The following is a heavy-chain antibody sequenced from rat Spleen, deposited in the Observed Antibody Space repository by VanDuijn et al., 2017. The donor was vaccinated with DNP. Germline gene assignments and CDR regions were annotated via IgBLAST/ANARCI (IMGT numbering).Heavy chain of an antibody. CDR2: ISYDGGSR. V-gene: IGHV5-20*01. CDR3: AKPDY. CDR1: GFTFSDYY. Sequence: EVQLVESGGGLVQPGRSLKLSCAASGFTFSDYYMAWVRQTPTKGLEWVAYISYDGGSRYHGDSVKGRFTISRDNAKSTLYLQMDSLRSEDTATYYCAKPDYWGQGVMVTVSS. J-gene: IGHJ2*01.